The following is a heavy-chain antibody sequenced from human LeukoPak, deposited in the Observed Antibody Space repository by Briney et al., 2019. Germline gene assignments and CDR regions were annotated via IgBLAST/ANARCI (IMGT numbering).Heavy chain of an antibody. CDR3: ARTAGYCSSTSCYDY. CDR1: GGSISSYY. D-gene: IGHD2-2*01. J-gene: IGHJ4*02. CDR2: IYYSGST. Sequence: PSETLSLTCTVSGGSISSYYWSWIRQPPGKGLEWIGYIYYSGSTSYNPSLKSRVTISVDTSKNQFSLKLSSVTAADTAVYYCARTAGYCSSTSCYDYWGQGTLVTVSS. V-gene: IGHV4-59*01.